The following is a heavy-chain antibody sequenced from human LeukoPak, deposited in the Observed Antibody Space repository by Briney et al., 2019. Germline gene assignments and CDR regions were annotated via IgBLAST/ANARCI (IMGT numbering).Heavy chain of an antibody. D-gene: IGHD5-18*01. V-gene: IGHV3-33*01. CDR3: AREYRIQLWFLDY. J-gene: IGHJ4*02. CDR2: IWYDGSNK. CDR1: GFTFSSYG. Sequence: GGSLRLSCAASGFTFSSYGMHWVRQAPGKGLEWVAVIWYDGSNKYYAGSVKGRFTISRDNSKNTLYLQMNSLRAEDTAVYYCAREYRIQLWFLDYWGQGTLVTVSS.